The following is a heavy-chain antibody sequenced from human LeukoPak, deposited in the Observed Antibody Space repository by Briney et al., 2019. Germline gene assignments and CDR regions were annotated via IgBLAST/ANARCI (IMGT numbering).Heavy chain of an antibody. CDR1: GFTFSSYW. V-gene: IGHV3-7*01. J-gene: IGHJ6*03. Sequence: GGSLRLSCAASGFTFSSYWMSWVRQAPGKGLEWVANIKQDGSEKYYVDSGKGRFTISRDNAKNSLYLQMNSLRAEDTAVYYCARLRGYSYLSGDYYYMDVWGKGTTVTVSS. D-gene: IGHD5-18*01. CDR3: ARLRGYSYLSGDYYYMDV. CDR2: IKQDGSEK.